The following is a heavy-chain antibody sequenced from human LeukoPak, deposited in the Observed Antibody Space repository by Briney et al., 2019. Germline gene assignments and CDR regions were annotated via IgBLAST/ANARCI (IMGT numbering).Heavy chain of an antibody. J-gene: IGHJ4*02. Sequence: GASVKVSCKASGYTFTSYDFNWLRQATGQGPEWMGWMNPNSGATGYAQKFQGRITMTRSASINTTYMELTDLRSEDTAVYYCARDSPQQLIDYWGQGTLVTVSS. V-gene: IGHV1-8*01. CDR2: MNPNSGAT. CDR1: GYTFTSYD. D-gene: IGHD6-13*01. CDR3: ARDSPQQLIDY.